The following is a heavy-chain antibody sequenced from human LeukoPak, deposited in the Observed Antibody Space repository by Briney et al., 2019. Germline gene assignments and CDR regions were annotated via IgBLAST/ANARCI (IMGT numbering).Heavy chain of an antibody. CDR2: IYHSGST. CDR1: GGSISSYY. V-gene: IGHV4-59*01. CDR3: ARDDYNWFDP. Sequence: SETLSLTCTVSGGSISSYYWSWIRQPPGKGLEWIGYIYHSGSTNYNPSLKSRVTISVDTSKNQFSLKLTSVTAADTAVYYCARDDYNWFDPWGQGTLVTVSS. J-gene: IGHJ5*02.